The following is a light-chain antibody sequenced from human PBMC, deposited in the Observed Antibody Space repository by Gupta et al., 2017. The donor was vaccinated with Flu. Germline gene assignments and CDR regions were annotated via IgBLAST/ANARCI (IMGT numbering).Light chain of an antibody. J-gene: IGKJ2*01. Sequence: PPSRSAAVGDSVAVTCRASQTISISLNWHQQKPWQAPKLLIYAASSVQSEVPSRFSGRGSEPDFTRTISSLQPEDLAVYYWQQTYPSWYTFGQGASLEI. CDR3: QQTYPSWYT. CDR1: QTISIS. CDR2: AAS. V-gene: IGKV1-39*01.